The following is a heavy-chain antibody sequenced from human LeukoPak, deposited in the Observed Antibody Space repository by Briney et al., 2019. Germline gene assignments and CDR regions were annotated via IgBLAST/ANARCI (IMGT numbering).Heavy chain of an antibody. CDR1: GYSFTGNY. Sequence: ASVKVSCKASGYSFTGNYIHWVRQAPGQGLEWMGWINPNSGGTNYAQKFQGRVTMTRDTSISTAYMELSRLRSDDTAVYYCARDYGDSPVDYWGQGTLVTVSS. CDR3: ARDYGDSPVDY. V-gene: IGHV1-2*02. D-gene: IGHD4-17*01. J-gene: IGHJ4*02. CDR2: INPNSGGT.